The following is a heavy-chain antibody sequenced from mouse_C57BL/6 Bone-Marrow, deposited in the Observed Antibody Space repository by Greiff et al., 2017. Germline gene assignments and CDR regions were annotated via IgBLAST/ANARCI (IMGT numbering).Heavy chain of an antibody. CDR2: INPGSGGT. J-gene: IGHJ2*01. CDR3: ARKAAQTLFDY. D-gene: IGHD3-2*02. V-gene: IGHV1-54*01. CDR1: GYAFTNYL. Sequence: VQRVESGAELVRPGTSVKVSCKASGYAFTNYLIEWVKQRPGQGLEWIGVINPGSGGTNYNEKFKGKATLTADKSSSTAYMQLSSLTSEDSAVYFCARKAAQTLFDYWGQGTTLTVSS.